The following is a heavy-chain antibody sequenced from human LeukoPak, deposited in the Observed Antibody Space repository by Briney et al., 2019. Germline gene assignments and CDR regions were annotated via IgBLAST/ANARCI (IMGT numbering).Heavy chain of an antibody. CDR3: ARGMAATVWFDP. D-gene: IGHD2-15*01. Sequence: SETLSLTCAVYGGSFSGYYCSWIRQPPGKGLEWIGEINHSGSTNYNPSLKSRVTISVDTSKNQFSLKLSSVTAADTAVYYCARGMAATVWFDPWGQGTLVTVSS. V-gene: IGHV4-34*01. CDR2: INHSGST. J-gene: IGHJ5*02. CDR1: GGSFSGYY.